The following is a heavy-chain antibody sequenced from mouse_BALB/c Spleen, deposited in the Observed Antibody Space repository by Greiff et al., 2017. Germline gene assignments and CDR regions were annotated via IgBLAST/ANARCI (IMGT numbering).Heavy chain of an antibody. CDR3: ARDRYDGTPLAY. J-gene: IGHJ3*01. V-gene: IGHV1-87*01. CDR1: GYTFTSYW. CDR2: IYPGDGDT. D-gene: IGHD2-14*01. Sequence: QVQLKESGAELARPGASVKLSCKASGYTFTSYWMQWVKQRPGQGLEWIGAIYPGDGDTRYTQKFKGKATLTADKSSSTAYMQLSSLASEDSAVYYCARDRYDGTPLAYWGQGTMVTVSA.